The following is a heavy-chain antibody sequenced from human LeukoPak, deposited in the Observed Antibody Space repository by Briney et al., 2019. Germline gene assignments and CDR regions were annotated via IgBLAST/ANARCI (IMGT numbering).Heavy chain of an antibody. CDR1: GGSISSGSYY. CDR3: AREGQGQRPQYYFDY. J-gene: IGHJ4*02. D-gene: IGHD5-24*01. Sequence: PSQTLSLTCTVSGGSISSGSYYWSWIRQPAGKGLEWIGRIYTSGSTNYNPSLKSRVTISVDTSKNQFSLKLSSVTAADTAVYYCAREGQGQRPQYYFDYWGQGTLVIVSS. CDR2: IYTSGST. V-gene: IGHV4-61*02.